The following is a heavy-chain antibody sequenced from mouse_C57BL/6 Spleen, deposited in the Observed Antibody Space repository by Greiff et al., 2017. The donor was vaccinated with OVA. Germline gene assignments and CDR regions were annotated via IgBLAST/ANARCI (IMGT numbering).Heavy chain of an antibody. CDR1: GFTFSSYA. J-gene: IGHJ2*01. Sequence: EVKLMESGGGLVKPGGSLKLSCAASGFTFSSYAMSWVRQTPEKRLEWVATISAGGSYTYYPDNVKGRFTISRDNAKNTLYLQMSHLKSEDTAMYYCARGGTTGLHYWGQGTTLTVSS. CDR2: ISAGGSYT. D-gene: IGHD1-1*01. CDR3: ARGGTTGLHY. V-gene: IGHV5-4*03.